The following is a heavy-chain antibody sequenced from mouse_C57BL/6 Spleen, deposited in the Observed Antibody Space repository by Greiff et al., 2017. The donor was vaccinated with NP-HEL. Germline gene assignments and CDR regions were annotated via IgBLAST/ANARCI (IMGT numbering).Heavy chain of an antibody. CDR3: AREDSEITTVVGY. CDR1: GYTFTSHW. V-gene: IGHV1-7*01. J-gene: IGHJ2*01. CDR2: INPSSGYT. Sequence: QVQLKESGAELAKPGASVQLSCKASGYTFTSHWMHWVKQRPGQGLEWIGYINPSSGYTKYNQKFKDKATLTADKSSSTAYMQLSSLTYEDSAVYYCAREDSEITTVVGYWGQGTTLTVSS. D-gene: IGHD1-1*01.